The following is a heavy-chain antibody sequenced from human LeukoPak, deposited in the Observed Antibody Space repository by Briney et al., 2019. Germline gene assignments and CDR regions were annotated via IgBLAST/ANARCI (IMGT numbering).Heavy chain of an antibody. CDR1: GFTFSSYS. Sequence: GVSLRLSCAASGFTFSSYSMNWVRQAPGKGLEWVSYISSSSSTIYYADSVKGRFTISRDNAKNSLFLQMNSLRDEDTAVYYCARAGLTTYPPNFDYWGQGTLVTASS. CDR2: ISSSSSTI. J-gene: IGHJ4*02. CDR3: ARAGLTTYPPNFDY. V-gene: IGHV3-48*02. D-gene: IGHD1-1*01.